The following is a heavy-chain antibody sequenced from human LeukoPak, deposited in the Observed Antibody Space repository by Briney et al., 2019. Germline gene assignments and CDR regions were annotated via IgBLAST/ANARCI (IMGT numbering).Heavy chain of an antibody. CDR1: GFTFSSYG. Sequence: GGSLRLSCAASGFTFSSYGMSWVRQAPGKGLEWVSSISSSSSYIYYADSVKGRFTISRDNAKNSLYLQMNTLRAEDTAVYYCARTGQTGLRLGDLWFDPWGQGTLVTVSS. CDR3: ARTGQTGLRLGDLWFDP. D-gene: IGHD3-16*01. V-gene: IGHV3-21*01. J-gene: IGHJ5*02. CDR2: ISSSSSYI.